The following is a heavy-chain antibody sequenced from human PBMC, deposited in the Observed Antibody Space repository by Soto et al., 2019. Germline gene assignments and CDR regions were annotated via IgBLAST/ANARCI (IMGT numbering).Heavy chain of an antibody. Sequence: QVQLQESGPGLVKPSETLSLTCTVSGGSISSYYWSWIRQPPGKGLEWLGYIYYSGSTNYNPSLKSRVTISVDTSQNQFSLKRSSVTAADTAVYYCARSYRRYCSGGSCYSYYYYYMDVWGKGTTVTVSS. CDR3: ARSYRRYCSGGSCYSYYYYYMDV. J-gene: IGHJ6*03. CDR2: IYYSGST. D-gene: IGHD2-15*01. V-gene: IGHV4-59*01. CDR1: GGSISSYY.